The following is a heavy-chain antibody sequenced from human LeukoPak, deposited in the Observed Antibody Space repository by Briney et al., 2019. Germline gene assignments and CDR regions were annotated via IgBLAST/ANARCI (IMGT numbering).Heavy chain of an antibody. D-gene: IGHD6-13*01. J-gene: IGHJ4*02. Sequence: SVKVSCKASGGTFSSYAISWVRQAPGQGLEWMGGIIPIFGTANYAQKFQGRVTITRDTSASTAYMELSSLRSEDTAVYYCAIHWSSGSSWYSYFDYWGQGTLVTVSS. CDR1: GGTFSSYA. V-gene: IGHV1-69*05. CDR2: IIPIFGTA. CDR3: AIHWSSGSSWYSYFDY.